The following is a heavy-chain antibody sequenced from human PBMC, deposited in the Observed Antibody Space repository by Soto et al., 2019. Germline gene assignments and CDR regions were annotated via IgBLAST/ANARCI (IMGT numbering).Heavy chain of an antibody. CDR1: GFTVSSNY. CDR3: ARPREYYYCGMDV. Sequence: EVQLVESGGGLVQPGGSLRLSCAASGFTVSSNYMSWVRQAPGKGLEWVSVIYSGGSTYYADSVKGRFTISRDNSKNTLYLQMHSQRAEDTAVYYCARPREYYYCGMDVWGQGTTVTVSS. J-gene: IGHJ6*02. V-gene: IGHV3-66*01. CDR2: IYSGGST.